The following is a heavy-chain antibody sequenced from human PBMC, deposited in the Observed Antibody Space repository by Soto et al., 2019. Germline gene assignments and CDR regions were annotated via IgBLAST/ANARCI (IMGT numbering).Heavy chain of an antibody. Sequence: QVHLVQSGAEVKKPGASVKVSCKGSGYAFTTYGITWVRQAPGQGLEWMGWISPHNCNTNYAQKPQGIVTVTRDTSPSTAYMELRSPRSDDTVVYYCPTGTYGDYWGQGALVTFSS. J-gene: IGHJ4*02. D-gene: IGHD4-17*01. CDR1: GYAFTTYG. CDR2: ISPHNCNT. V-gene: IGHV1-18*01. CDR3: PTGTYGDY.